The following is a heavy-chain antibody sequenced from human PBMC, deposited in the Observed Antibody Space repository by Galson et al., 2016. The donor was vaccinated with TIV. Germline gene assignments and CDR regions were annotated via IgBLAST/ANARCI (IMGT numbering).Heavy chain of an antibody. CDR1: GYAFTNYW. D-gene: IGHD2-21*02. J-gene: IGHJ2*01. Sequence: SGADVKKPGESLKISCKGSGYAFTNYWIVWVRQMPGKGLEWMGIIYPGDSATRYSPSFHGQVTISADKSISTAYLQWSSVKALETAMYYCSAIRGLHCGGACYWEWYFDLWGRGTLVTVSS. CDR2: IYPGDSAT. CDR3: SAIRGLHCGGACYWEWYFDL. V-gene: IGHV5-51*01.